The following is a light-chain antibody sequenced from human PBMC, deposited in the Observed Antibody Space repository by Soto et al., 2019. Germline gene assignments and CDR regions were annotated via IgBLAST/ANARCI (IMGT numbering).Light chain of an antibody. CDR3: QQYNNWPPPLT. V-gene: IGKV3-15*01. J-gene: IGKJ4*01. CDR1: QSVSSN. CDR2: GAS. Sequence: EIVMTQSLATLSVSPGERATLSCRASQSVSSNLAWYQQKPGQAPRLLIYGASTRATGIPARFSGSGSGTEFTLTNSSLQSEDFAVYYCQQYNNWPPPLTFGGGTKVEIK.